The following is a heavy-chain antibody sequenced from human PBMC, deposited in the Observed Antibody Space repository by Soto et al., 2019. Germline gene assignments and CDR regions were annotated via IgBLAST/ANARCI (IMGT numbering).Heavy chain of an antibody. J-gene: IGHJ5*01. V-gene: IGHV3-66*01. Sequence: GGSLRLSCAGSGFTVSSNYMSWVRQAPGKGLEWVSVIYSGGSTYYADSVKGRFTISRDNSKNTLYLQMNSLRAEDTAVYYCAKIGSRYYDSSNFYYDSCGQGTLVTVS. CDR3: AKIGSRYYDSSNFYYDS. CDR2: IYSGGST. D-gene: IGHD3-22*01. CDR1: GFTVSSNY.